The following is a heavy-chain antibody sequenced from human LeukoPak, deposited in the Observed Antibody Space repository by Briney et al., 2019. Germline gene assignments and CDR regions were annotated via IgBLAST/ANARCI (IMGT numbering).Heavy chain of an antibody. V-gene: IGHV1-46*01. D-gene: IGHD6-6*01. CDR3: AREVREYSSSSDLDY. CDR1: GYTFTSYY. J-gene: IGHJ4*02. CDR2: INPSGGST. Sequence: GASVKVSCKASGYTFTSYYMHWVRQAPGQGLEWMGIINPSGGSTSYAQKFQGRVTMTRDTSTSTAYMELRSLRSDDTAVYYCAREVREYSSSSDLDYWGQGTLVTVSS.